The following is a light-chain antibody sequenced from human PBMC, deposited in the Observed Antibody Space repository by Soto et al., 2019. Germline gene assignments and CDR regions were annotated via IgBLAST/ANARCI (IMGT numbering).Light chain of an antibody. CDR3: QQYTSYSWT. CDR2: DAS. J-gene: IGKJ1*01. V-gene: IGKV1-5*01. CDR1: QSINSW. Sequence: DIQMTQSPSTLSASVGDRVTITCRASQSINSWLAWYQQKPGKAPQILIYDASTLKSGVPSRFSAGGSGTEFTLIISSLQPDDFTTYYCQQYTSYSWTFGQGTKVDIK.